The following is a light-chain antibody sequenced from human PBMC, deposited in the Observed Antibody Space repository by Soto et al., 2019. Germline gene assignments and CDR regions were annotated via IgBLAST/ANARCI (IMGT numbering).Light chain of an antibody. CDR3: QSYDSSLSRV. CDR1: SSNIGAGYD. Sequence: QSVLTQPPSVSGAPGQRVTISCTGSSSNIGAGYDVHWYQQLPGTAPKHLIYGNSNRPSGVPDRFSGSKSGTSASLAITGLQAEDEADYYCQSYDSSLSRVFGTGTKLTVL. CDR2: GNS. J-gene: IGLJ1*01. V-gene: IGLV1-40*01.